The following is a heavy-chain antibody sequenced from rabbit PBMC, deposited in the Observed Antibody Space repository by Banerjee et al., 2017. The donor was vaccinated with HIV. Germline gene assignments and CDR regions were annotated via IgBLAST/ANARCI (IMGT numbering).Heavy chain of an antibody. CDR3: AADTTGYSGYAYAL. D-gene: IGHD6-1*01. J-gene: IGHJ4*01. CDR2: IYTGDDNT. V-gene: IGHV1S45*01. CDR1: GFDFSSYYM. Sequence: QEQLKETGGGLVQPGGSLTLSCKASGFDFSSYYMSWVRQAPGKGLEWIACIYTGDDNTYYASWAKGRFTISKTSSTTVTLQMTSLTAADTATHFCAADTTGYSGYAYALWGPGTLVTVS.